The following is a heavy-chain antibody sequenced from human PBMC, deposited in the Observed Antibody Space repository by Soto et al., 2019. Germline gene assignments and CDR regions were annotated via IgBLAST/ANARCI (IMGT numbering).Heavy chain of an antibody. CDR2: ISDDGAYI. V-gene: IGHV3-21*05. CDR3: ARENSVQAWLHHFDH. CDR1: GFSFSSFA. D-gene: IGHD5-18*01. Sequence: GSVRLSCEASGFSFSSFAMNWVRRAPWRGLEWVSYISDDGAYIYYADSLKGRFTISRDNAKNSLSLQMNNLRAEDTAVYYCARENSVQAWLHHFDHWGLGTLITVSS. J-gene: IGHJ4*02.